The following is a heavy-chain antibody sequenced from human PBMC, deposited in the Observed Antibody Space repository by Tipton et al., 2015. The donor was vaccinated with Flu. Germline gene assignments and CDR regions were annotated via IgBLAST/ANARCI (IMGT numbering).Heavy chain of an antibody. J-gene: IGHJ6*02. Sequence: LVQSGGGVVQPGRSLRLSCAASGFTFSSYAMHWVRQAPVTGLEWVAVIAYDGSNKYYADSVKGRFTIARDNSKNTLYLQMNSLRAEDTAVYYCARGQLLLYYYYGMDVWGQGTTVTVSS. D-gene: IGHD2-15*01. CDR2: IAYDGSNK. V-gene: IGHV3-30*01. CDR1: GFTFSSYA. CDR3: ARGQLLLYYYYGMDV.